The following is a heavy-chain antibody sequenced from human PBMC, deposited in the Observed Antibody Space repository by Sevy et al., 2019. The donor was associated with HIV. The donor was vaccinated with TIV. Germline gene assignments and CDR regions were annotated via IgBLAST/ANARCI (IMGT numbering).Heavy chain of an antibody. CDR1: GFTFSSYA. Sequence: GGSLRLSCAASGFTFSSYAMHWVRQAPGKGLEWVAVISYDGSNKYYADSVKGRFTISRDNSKNTLYLQMNSLRAEDTAVYYCARELDGSGSYFPDEVDYYYYGMDVWGQGTTVTVSS. CDR3: ARELDGSGSYFPDEVDYYYYGMDV. V-gene: IGHV3-30-3*01. CDR2: ISYDGSNK. D-gene: IGHD3-10*01. J-gene: IGHJ6*02.